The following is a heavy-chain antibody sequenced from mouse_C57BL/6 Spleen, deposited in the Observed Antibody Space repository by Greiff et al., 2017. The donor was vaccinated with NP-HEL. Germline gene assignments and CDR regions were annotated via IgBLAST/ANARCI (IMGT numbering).Heavy chain of an antibody. CDR3: AVPSYGSDWFAY. V-gene: IGHV1-80*01. Sequence: QVQLKESGAELVKPGASVKISCKASGYAFSSYWMNWVKQRPGKGLEWIGQIYPGDGDTNYNGKFKGKATLTADKSSSTAYMQLSSLTSEDSAVYFCAVPSYGSDWFAYWGQGTLVTVAA. CDR1: GYAFSSYW. D-gene: IGHD1-1*01. J-gene: IGHJ3*01. CDR2: IYPGDGDT.